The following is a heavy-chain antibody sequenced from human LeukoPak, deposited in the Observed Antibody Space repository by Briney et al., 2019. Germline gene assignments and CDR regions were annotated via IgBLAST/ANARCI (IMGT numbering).Heavy chain of an antibody. Sequence: PGGSLRLSCAASGFTFSSYAMHWVRQAPGKGLEWVAVISYDGSNKYYADSVKGRFTISRDNSKNTLYLQMNSLRAEDTAVYYCARSGGAAIYFGWFDPWGQGTLVTVSS. V-gene: IGHV3-30-3*01. J-gene: IGHJ5*02. CDR1: GFTFSSYA. D-gene: IGHD2-2*01. CDR2: ISYDGSNK. CDR3: ARSGGAAIYFGWFDP.